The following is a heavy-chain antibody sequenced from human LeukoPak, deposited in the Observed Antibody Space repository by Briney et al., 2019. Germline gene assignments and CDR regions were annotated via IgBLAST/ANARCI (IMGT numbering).Heavy chain of an antibody. CDR1: GFTLNHAW. V-gene: IGHV3-15*01. CDR3: TTPGFGGLPARGDFDY. J-gene: IGHJ4*02. Sequence: GGSVGLLRAASGFTLNHAWMRGVRQAPGKGLEEVGGLPCRSDGGTTDYTAPEKVRFTISRDDSKNTLNLQMNSLKTEDAAVYYCTTPGFGGLPARGDFDYWGQGTLVTVSS. CDR2: LPCRSDGGTT. D-gene: IGHD3-10*01.